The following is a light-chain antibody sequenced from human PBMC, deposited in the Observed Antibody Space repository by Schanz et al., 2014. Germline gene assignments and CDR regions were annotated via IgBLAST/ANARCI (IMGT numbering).Light chain of an antibody. J-gene: IGLJ1*01. CDR3: SSFTSVSTVV. CDR2: DVS. Sequence: QSALTQPASVSGSPGQSIAISCTGTSSDIGVYKYVSWYQQHPGKAPKLMIYDVSNRPSGVSARFSASKSGNTASLTISGLQAADEADYYCSSFTSVSTVVFGPGTKVTVL. CDR1: SSDIGVYKY. V-gene: IGLV2-14*01.